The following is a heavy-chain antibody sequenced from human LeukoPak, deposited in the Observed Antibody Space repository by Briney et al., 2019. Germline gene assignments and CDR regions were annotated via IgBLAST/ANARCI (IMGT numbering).Heavy chain of an antibody. D-gene: IGHD1-26*01. J-gene: IGHJ4*02. CDR2: IYSSGST. CDR3: AKSGGYGLIDY. V-gene: IGHV4-39*01. CDR1: GASITGSGYY. Sequence: PSETLSLTCAVSGASITGSGYYWGWIRQPPGKGLEWIGNIYSSGSTYYNASLQSRVTISIDTSKNQFSPRLNSVTAADTAMYYCAKSGGYGLIDYWGQGTRVTVSS.